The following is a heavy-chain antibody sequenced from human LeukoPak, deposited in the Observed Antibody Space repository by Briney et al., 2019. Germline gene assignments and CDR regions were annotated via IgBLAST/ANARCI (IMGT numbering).Heavy chain of an antibody. J-gene: IGHJ3*02. D-gene: IGHD3-22*01. CDR3: ARGLTYYYDSSGYIDAFDI. CDR1: GYTFTSYA. V-gene: IGHV1-3*01. CDR2: INAGNGNT. Sequence: ASVKVSCKASGYTFTSYAMHWVRQAPGQRLEWMGWINAGNGNTKYSQKFQGRVTITRDTSASTAYMELSSLRSEDTAVYYCARGLTYYYDSSGYIDAFDIWGQGTMVTVSS.